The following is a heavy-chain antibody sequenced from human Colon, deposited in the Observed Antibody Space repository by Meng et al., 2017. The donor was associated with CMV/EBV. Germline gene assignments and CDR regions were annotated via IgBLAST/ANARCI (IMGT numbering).Heavy chain of an antibody. CDR1: GFTFSSYE. CDR3: ARDSQSVAGTAFDY. J-gene: IGHJ4*02. V-gene: IGHV3-48*03. D-gene: IGHD6-19*01. Sequence: GESLKISCAASGFTFSSYEMNWVRQAPGKGLEWVSYISSSGSTIYYADSVKGRFTISRDNAKNSLYLQMNSLRAEDTAAYYCARDSQSVAGTAFDYWGQGTLVTVSS. CDR2: ISSSGSTI.